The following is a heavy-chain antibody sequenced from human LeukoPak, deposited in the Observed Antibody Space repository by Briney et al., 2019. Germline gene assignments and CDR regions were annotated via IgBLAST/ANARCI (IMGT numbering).Heavy chain of an antibody. V-gene: IGHV3-30*18. CDR2: VSYDGSDK. D-gene: IGHD2-8*01. Sequence: QAGGSLRLSCAASGSTFSNYGMLWVRQAPGKGLDWVAVVSYDGSDKHYADSVKGRFTISRDNSKNTLYLQLNSLRGDDTAVYYCANRFCTSSVCGVAYWGQGTLVTVSS. J-gene: IGHJ4*02. CDR1: GSTFSNYG. CDR3: ANRFCTSSVCGVAY.